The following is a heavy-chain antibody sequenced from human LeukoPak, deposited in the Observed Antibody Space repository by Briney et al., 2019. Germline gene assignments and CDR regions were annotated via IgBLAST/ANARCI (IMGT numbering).Heavy chain of an antibody. CDR1: GFTFSGSA. V-gene: IGHV3-73*01. D-gene: IGHD3-3*01. CDR3: TRHEDWSGWNWFDP. Sequence: GGSLRLSCAASGFTFSGSAMHWVRQASGKGLEWVGRIRSKANSYATAYAASVKGRFTISRDDSKNTAYLQMNSLKTEDTAVYYCTRHEDWSGWNWFDPWGQGTLVTVSS. J-gene: IGHJ5*02. CDR2: IRSKANSYAT.